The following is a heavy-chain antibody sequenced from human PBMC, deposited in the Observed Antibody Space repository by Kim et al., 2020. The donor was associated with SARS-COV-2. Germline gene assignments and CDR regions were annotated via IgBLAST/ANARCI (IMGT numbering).Heavy chain of an antibody. CDR3: ARGKVRGGGFDP. CDR2: INHSGST. CDR1: GGSFSGYY. J-gene: IGHJ5*02. D-gene: IGHD3-10*01. V-gene: IGHV4-34*01. Sequence: SETLSLTCAVYGGSFSGYYWSWIRQPPGKGLEWIGEINHSGSTNYNPSLKSRVTISVDTSKNQFSLKLSSVTAADTAVYYCARGKVRGGGFDPWGQGTLVTVSS.